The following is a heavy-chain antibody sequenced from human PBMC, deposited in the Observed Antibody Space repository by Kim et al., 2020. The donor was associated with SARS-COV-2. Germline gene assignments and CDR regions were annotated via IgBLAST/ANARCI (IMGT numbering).Heavy chain of an antibody. CDR2: IYYSGST. CDR3: ASLGIATPTAATDYYDY. V-gene: IGHV4-39*01. Sequence: SETLSLTCTVSGGSISSSSYYWGWIRQPPGKGLEWIGSIYYSGSTYYNPSLKSRVTISVDTSKNQFSLKLSSVTAADTAVYYCASLGIATPTAATDYYDYWGQGTLGTVSS. D-gene: IGHD6-13*01. CDR1: GGSISSSSYY. J-gene: IGHJ4*02.